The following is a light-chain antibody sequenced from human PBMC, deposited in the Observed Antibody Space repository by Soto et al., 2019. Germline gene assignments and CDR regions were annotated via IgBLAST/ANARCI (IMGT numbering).Light chain of an antibody. CDR2: GAS. J-gene: IGKJ4*01. CDR1: QSVNNNY. CDR3: QQYGSSPLT. Sequence: EIVLTQSPGTLSLSPGERATLSCRASQSVNNNYLAWYQQKPGQAPRLLIYGASRRATGIPDRFSGSGSGADFALTISSLEPEDFAVYSCQQYGSSPLTFGGGTKVEIK. V-gene: IGKV3-20*01.